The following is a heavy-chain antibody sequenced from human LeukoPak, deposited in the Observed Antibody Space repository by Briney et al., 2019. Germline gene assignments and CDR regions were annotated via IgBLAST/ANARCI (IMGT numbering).Heavy chain of an antibody. V-gene: IGHV4-39*07. Sequence: PSETLSLTCTVSGGSISSSSYYWGWIRQPPGKGLEWIGSIYYSGSTYYNPSLKSRVTISVDTSKNQFSLKLTSVTAADTAVYYCARGGSTSWGNYNWFDPWGQGTLVTVSS. D-gene: IGHD2-2*01. J-gene: IGHJ5*02. CDR3: ARGGSTSWGNYNWFDP. CDR1: GGSISSSSYY. CDR2: IYYSGST.